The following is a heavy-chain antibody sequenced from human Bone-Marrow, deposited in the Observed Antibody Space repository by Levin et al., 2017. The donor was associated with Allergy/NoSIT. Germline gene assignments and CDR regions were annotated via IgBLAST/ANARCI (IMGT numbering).Heavy chain of an antibody. CDR1: GFTFSSYG. Sequence: GESLKISCAASGFTFSSYGMHWVRQAPGKGLEWVAVISYDGSNKYYADSVKGRFTISRDNSKNTLYLQMNSLRAEDTAVYYCAKPTGAYGDCYDYWGQGTLVTVSS. V-gene: IGHV3-30*18. J-gene: IGHJ4*02. CDR3: AKPTGAYGDCYDY. CDR2: ISYDGSNK. D-gene: IGHD4-17*01.